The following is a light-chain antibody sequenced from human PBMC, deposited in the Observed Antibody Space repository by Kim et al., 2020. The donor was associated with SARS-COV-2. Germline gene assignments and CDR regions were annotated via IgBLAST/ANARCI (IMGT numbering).Light chain of an antibody. V-gene: IGKV1D-16*01. CDR3: QQNNSYPRA. Sequence: DIQMTQSPSSLSASVGDRVTITCRASQGISSWLAWYQLKPEKAPKPLIYAASSLQTGVPSRFSGSGSGTDFTLTISSLQPEDFATYYCQQNNSYPRAFGRGTKVDIK. J-gene: IGKJ1*01. CDR1: QGISSW. CDR2: AAS.